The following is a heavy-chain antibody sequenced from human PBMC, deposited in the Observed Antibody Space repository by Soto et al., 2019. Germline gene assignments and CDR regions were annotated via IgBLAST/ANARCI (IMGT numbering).Heavy chain of an antibody. CDR3: ARGREAYCGGDCYSPFDY. V-gene: IGHV3-30-3*01. CDR2: ISYDGSNK. CDR1: GFTVSSNY. Sequence: LRLSCAASGFTVSSNYMSWVRQAPGKGLEWVAVISYDGSNKYYADSVKGRFTISRDNSKNTLYLQMNSLRAEDTAVYYCARGREAYCGGDCYSPFDYWGQGTLVTVSS. D-gene: IGHD2-21*02. J-gene: IGHJ4*02.